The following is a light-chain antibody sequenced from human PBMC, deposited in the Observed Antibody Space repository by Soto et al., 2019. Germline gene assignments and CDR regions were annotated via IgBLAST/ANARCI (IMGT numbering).Light chain of an antibody. J-gene: IGLJ1*01. CDR1: SSDVGGYNY. V-gene: IGLV2-14*01. Sequence: VLTQPASVSGSPGQSITISCTGTSSDVGGYNYVSWYQQHPGKAPKLMIYDVSNRPSGVSNRFSGSTSGNTASLTISGLQAEDGANYYCSSYTSSSTPPYVFGTGTKATVL. CDR3: SSYTSSSTPPYV. CDR2: DVS.